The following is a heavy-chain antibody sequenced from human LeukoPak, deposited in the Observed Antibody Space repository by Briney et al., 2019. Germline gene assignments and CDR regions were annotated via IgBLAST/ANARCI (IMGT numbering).Heavy chain of an antibody. CDR2: ISWNSGSI. J-gene: IGHJ5*02. CDR1: GFTFDDYA. D-gene: IGHD4-17*01. V-gene: IGHV3-9*01. CDR3: AKGRTTLWFDP. Sequence: PGRSLRPSCAASGFTFDDYAMHWVRQAPGKGLEWVSGISWNSGSIGYADSVKGRFTISRDNSKNTLYLQMNSLRAEDTAVYYCAKGRTTLWFDPWGQGTLVTVSS.